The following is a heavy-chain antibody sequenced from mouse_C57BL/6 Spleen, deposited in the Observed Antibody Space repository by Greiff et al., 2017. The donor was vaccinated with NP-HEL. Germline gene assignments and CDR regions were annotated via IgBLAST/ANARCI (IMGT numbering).Heavy chain of an antibody. CDR1: GYTFTNYW. D-gene: IGHD2-2*01. J-gene: IGHJ1*03. V-gene: IGHV1-63*01. Sequence: LVESGAELVRPGTSVKMSCKASGYTFTNYWIGWAKQRPGHGLEWIGDIYPGGGYTNYNEKFKGKATLTADKSSSTAYMQFSSLTSEDSAIYYCARSNYGYDGYFDVWGTGTTVTVSS. CDR2: IYPGGGYT. CDR3: ARSNYGYDGYFDV.